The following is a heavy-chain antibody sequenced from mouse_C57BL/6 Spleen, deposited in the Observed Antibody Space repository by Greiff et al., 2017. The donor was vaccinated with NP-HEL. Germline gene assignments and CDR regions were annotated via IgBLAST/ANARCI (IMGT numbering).Heavy chain of an antibody. Sequence: EVKVVESGEGLVKPGGSLKLSCAASGFTFSSYAMSWVRQTPEKRLEWVAYISSGCDYIYYADTVKGRFTISRDNARNTLYLQMSSLKSEDTAMYYCTRVDTVRDYFDYWGQGTTLTVSS. CDR1: GFTFSSYA. CDR2: ISSGCDYI. J-gene: IGHJ2*01. D-gene: IGHD1-1*01. V-gene: IGHV5-9-1*02. CDR3: TRVDTVRDYFDY.